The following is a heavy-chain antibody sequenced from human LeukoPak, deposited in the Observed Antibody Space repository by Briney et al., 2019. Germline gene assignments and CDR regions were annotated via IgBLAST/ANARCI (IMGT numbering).Heavy chain of an antibody. J-gene: IGHJ3*02. CDR3: ARGFVHAFDI. Sequence: PGGSLRLSCAASGFAFSTYGMHWVRQPTGKGLEWVSAIGVAVDTYYPVSVKGRFTISRENAKNSLYLQMNSLSAGDTAVYYCARGFVHAFDIWGQGTMVTVSS. V-gene: IGHV3-13*04. CDR1: GFAFSTYG. D-gene: IGHD6-6*01. CDR2: IGVAVDT.